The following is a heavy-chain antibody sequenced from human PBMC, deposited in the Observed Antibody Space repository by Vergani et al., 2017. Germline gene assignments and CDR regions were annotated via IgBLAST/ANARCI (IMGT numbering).Heavy chain of an antibody. CDR1: GFTFSSYA. Sequence: EVQLLESGGGLVQPGGSLRLSCAASGFTFSSYAITWVRQAPGKGLEWVSIISGSGGSTYYADSVKGRFTISRDNSKNTLYLQMNSLRAEDTAVYYCARRGPVSYNFDCWGQGTLVTVSS. D-gene: IGHD3-10*01. CDR3: ARRGPVSYNFDC. V-gene: IGHV3-23*01. CDR2: ISGSGGST. J-gene: IGHJ4*02.